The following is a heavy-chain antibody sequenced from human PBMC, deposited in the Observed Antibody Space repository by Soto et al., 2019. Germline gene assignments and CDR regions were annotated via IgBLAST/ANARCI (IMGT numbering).Heavy chain of an antibody. D-gene: IGHD3-22*01. V-gene: IGHV3-74*01. CDR1: GFTFSSYW. J-gene: IGHJ4*02. Sequence: GGSLRLSCAASGFTFSSYWMHWVRQAPGKGLVWVSRINSDGSSTSYADSVKGRFTISRDNAKNTLYLQMNSLRAEDTAVYYCARGGGSGYYSAQYFDYWGQGTLVTVSS. CDR2: INSDGSST. CDR3: ARGGGSGYYSAQYFDY.